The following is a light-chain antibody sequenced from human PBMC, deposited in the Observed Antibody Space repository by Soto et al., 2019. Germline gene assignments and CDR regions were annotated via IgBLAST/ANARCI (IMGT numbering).Light chain of an antibody. CDR1: QTISNW. CDR2: DAS. Sequence: DIQMTQSPSTLSASVGDRITITCRASQTISNWLAWYQQKQGRAPKLLIFDASSLESGVASRFSGSGSGTEFTLTISSLKPDDFATYYCQQYNSFSPWTFGQGTKVEIK. V-gene: IGKV1-5*01. J-gene: IGKJ1*01. CDR3: QQYNSFSPWT.